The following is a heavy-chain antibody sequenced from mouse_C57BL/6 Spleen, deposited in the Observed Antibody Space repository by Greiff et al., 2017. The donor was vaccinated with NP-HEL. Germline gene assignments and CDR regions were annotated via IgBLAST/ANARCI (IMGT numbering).Heavy chain of an antibody. CDR1: GFTFSSYA. CDR2: ISDGGRYT. J-gene: IGHJ3*01. V-gene: IGHV5-4*03. D-gene: IGHD1-1*01. CDR3: ASPHYYGSSQFAY. Sequence: EVKLVESGGGLVKPGGSLKLSCAASGFTFSSYAMSWVRQTPEKRLEWVATISDGGRYTYYPDNVKGRFTISRDNAKNNLYLQMSHLKSEDTAMYYCASPHYYGSSQFAYWGQGTLVTVSA.